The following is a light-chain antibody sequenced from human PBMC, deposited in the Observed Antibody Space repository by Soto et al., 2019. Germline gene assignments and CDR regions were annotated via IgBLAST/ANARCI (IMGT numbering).Light chain of an antibody. Sequence: EIVLSQSPGIMSLSPGERATLSCRASQSVPNTYFDWYQQKPGQPPRLLISGASHRATGIPDRFSGSGSGTDFTLTISRLEPEDFAVYYCQQYGSSPLSFGGGTKVEIK. V-gene: IGKV3-20*01. CDR1: QSVPNTY. J-gene: IGKJ4*01. CDR3: QQYGSSPLS. CDR2: GAS.